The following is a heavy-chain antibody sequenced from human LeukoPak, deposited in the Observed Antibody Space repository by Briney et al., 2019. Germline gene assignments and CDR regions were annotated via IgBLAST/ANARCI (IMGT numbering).Heavy chain of an antibody. Sequence: SETLSLTCTVPGGSISSYYWSWIRQPAGKGLEWIGRIYTSGSTNYNPSLKSRVTMSVDTPKNQFSLKLSSVTAADTAVYYCAREDSSSWLFDYWGQGTLITVSS. V-gene: IGHV4-4*07. CDR3: AREDSSSWLFDY. D-gene: IGHD6-13*01. CDR1: GGSISSYY. CDR2: IYTSGST. J-gene: IGHJ4*02.